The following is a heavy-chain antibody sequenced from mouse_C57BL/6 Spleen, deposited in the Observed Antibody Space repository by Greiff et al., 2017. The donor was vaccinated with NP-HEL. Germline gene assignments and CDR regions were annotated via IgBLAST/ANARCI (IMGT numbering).Heavy chain of an antibody. CDR2: IDPSDSYT. V-gene: IGHV1-69*01. CDR3: ARITTVVAH. CDR1: GYTFTSYW. J-gene: IGHJ4*01. Sequence: QVQLKQPGAELVMPGASVKLSCKASGYTFTSYWMHWVKQRPGQGLEWIGEIDPSDSYTNYNQKFKGKSTLTVDKSSSTAYMQLSSLTSEDSAVYYCARITTVVAHWGQGTSVTVSS. D-gene: IGHD1-1*01.